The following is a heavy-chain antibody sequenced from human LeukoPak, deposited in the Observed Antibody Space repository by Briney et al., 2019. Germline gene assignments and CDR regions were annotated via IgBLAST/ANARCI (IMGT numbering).Heavy chain of an antibody. J-gene: IGHJ4*02. CDR3: AKDHAYYYYDSSGYYDH. D-gene: IGHD3-22*01. V-gene: IGHV3-30*18. Sequence: PGRSLRLSCAASGFTFSSYGMHWVRQAPGTGLEWVAVISYDGSNKYYADSVKGRFTISRDNSKSTLYLQMNSLRAEDTAVFYCAKDHAYYYYDSSGYYDHWGQGTLVTVSS. CDR1: GFTFSSYG. CDR2: ISYDGSNK.